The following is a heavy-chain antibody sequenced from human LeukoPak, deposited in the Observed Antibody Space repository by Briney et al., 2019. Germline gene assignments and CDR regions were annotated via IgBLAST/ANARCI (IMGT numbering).Heavy chain of an antibody. CDR3: ARANGGAD. V-gene: IGHV4-34*01. J-gene: IGHJ2*01. CDR1: GGSFSGYY. Sequence: PSETLSLTCAVYGGSFSGYYWSWIRQPPGKGLEWIGEINHSGSTNYNPSLKSRVTISVDTSKNQFSLKLSSVTAADTAVYYCARANGGADWGRGTLVTVSS. CDR2: INHSGST. D-gene: IGHD2-8*01.